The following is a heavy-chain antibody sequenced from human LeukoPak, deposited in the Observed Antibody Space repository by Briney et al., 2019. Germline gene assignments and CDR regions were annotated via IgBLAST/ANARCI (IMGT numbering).Heavy chain of an antibody. Sequence: PSETLSLTCTVSGGSISSYYGSWIRQPPGKGLEWIGYIYYSGSTNYNPSLKSRVTISVDTSKNQFSLKLSSVTAADTAVYYCARVIYDYGAFDIWGQGTMVTVSS. CDR3: ARVIYDYGAFDI. J-gene: IGHJ3*02. CDR1: GGSISSYY. D-gene: IGHD4-17*01. CDR2: IYYSGST. V-gene: IGHV4-59*01.